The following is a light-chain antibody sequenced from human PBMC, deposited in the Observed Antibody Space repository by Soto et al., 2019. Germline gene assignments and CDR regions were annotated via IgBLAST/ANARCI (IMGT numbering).Light chain of an antibody. V-gene: IGKV1-9*01. CDR2: GAS. CDR3: QQFNAYPLT. CDR1: QGISDY. J-gene: IGKJ4*01. Sequence: DIQLTQSPSFLSASVGDRVTISCRASQGISDYLAWYQQKPGKAPKLLIYGASTLQSGVPSRFSGSASGTEFTLTISSLQPQDFATYFCQQFNAYPLTFGGGTKLEIK.